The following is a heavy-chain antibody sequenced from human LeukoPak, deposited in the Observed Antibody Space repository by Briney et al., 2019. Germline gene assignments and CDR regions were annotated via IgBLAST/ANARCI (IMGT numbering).Heavy chain of an antibody. D-gene: IGHD2-2*02. CDR2: IKQDGSEK. V-gene: IGHV3-7*01. CDR3: ARYCSSTSCYTRYYYYGMDV. CDR1: GFTFSSYW. J-gene: IGHJ6*02. Sequence: PGGSLRLSCAASGFTFSSYWMSWVRQAPGKGLEWVANIKQDGSEKYYVDSVKGRFTISRDNAKNSLYLQMNSLRAEDTAVYYCARYCSSTSCYTRYYYYGMDVWGQGTTVTVSS.